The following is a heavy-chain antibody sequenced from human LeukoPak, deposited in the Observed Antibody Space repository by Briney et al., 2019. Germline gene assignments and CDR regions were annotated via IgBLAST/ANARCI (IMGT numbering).Heavy chain of an antibody. CDR3: ARDPLGYGYNGHFDY. J-gene: IGHJ4*02. Sequence: GGSLRLSCATYGFTFSSYEMNWVRQAPGKGLEWVSYISSSGSTIYYADSVKGRFTISRDNAKNSLYLQMNSLRAEDTAVYYCARDPLGYGYNGHFDYWGQGTLVTVSS. V-gene: IGHV3-48*03. CDR2: ISSSGSTI. CDR1: GFTFSSYE. D-gene: IGHD5-24*01.